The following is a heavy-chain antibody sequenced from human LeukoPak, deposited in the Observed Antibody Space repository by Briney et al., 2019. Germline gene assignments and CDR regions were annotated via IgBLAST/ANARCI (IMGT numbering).Heavy chain of an antibody. CDR1: GGSISSYY. CDR2: IYYSGST. D-gene: IGHD4-23*01. Sequence: PSETLSLTCTVSGGSISSYYWSWIRQPPGKGLEWIGNIYYSGSTNYNPSLKSRVTISVDTSKNQFSLKLSSVTAADTAVYYCARVGVDDSGNIIKYFFDYWGQGTLVTVSS. V-gene: IGHV4-59*01. CDR3: ARVGVDDSGNIIKYFFDY. J-gene: IGHJ4*02.